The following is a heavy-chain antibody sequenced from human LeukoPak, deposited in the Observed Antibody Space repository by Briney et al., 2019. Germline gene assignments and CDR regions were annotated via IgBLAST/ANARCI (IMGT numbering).Heavy chain of an antibody. CDR1: GGSFSGYY. D-gene: IGHD3-3*01. CDR3: ARGETVFGVLQADFYMDV. J-gene: IGHJ6*03. CDR2: INHSGRT. Sequence: PSETLSLTCSVYGGSFSGYYWSWIRQTPGKGLEWIGQINHSGRTSYNPSLKSRSTISKDTSQRQFSLNLTSVTAADTAVYYCARGETVFGVLQADFYMDVWGTGTTVTVSS. V-gene: IGHV4-34*01.